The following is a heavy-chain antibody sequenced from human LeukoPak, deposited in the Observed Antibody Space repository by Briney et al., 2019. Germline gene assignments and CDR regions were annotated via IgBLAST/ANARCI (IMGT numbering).Heavy chain of an antibody. J-gene: IGHJ4*02. Sequence: GSLRLSCAASGFTFSSYAMHWVRQAPGKGLEWVAVISYDGSNKYYADSAKGRFTISRDNSKNTLYLQMNSLRAEDTAVYYCASTIPAAGIYYFDYWGQGTLVTVSS. D-gene: IGHD6-13*01. V-gene: IGHV3-30-3*01. CDR1: GFTFSSYA. CDR2: ISYDGSNK. CDR3: ASTIPAAGIYYFDY.